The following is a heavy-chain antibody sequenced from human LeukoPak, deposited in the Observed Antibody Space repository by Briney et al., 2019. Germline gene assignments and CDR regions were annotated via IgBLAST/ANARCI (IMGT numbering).Heavy chain of an antibody. D-gene: IGHD2-2*01. CDR2: IYYSGST. CDR3: ARAVAQYCSSTSCQSYYFDY. V-gene: IGHV4-31*03. CDR1: GGSISSGGYY. Sequence: SQTLSLTCTVSGGSISSGGYYWSWLRQHPGKGLEWIGYIYYSGSTYYNPSLKSRVTISVDTSKNQFSLKLSSVTAADTAVYYCARAVAQYCSSTSCQSYYFDYWGQGTLVTVSS. J-gene: IGHJ4*02.